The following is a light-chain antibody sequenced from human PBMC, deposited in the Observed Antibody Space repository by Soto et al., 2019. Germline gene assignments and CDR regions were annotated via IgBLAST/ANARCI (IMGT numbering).Light chain of an antibody. CDR1: QSVTTF. CDR2: DAS. CDR3: QQRTNWPLT. V-gene: IGKV3-11*01. Sequence: EIVLTQSPVTLSLSPGERATLSCRASQSVTTFSAWYQQKPGQAPRLLIYDASKRATGIPARFSGSGSGTDFTRTISSLEPEDFAVYYCQQRTNWPLTFGGGTKVEIK. J-gene: IGKJ4*01.